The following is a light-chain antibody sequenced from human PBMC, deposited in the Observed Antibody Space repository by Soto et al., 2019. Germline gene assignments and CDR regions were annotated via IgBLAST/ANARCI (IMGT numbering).Light chain of an antibody. CDR3: QQYVSYSLWT. V-gene: IGKV1-5*01. CDR2: DAS. J-gene: IGKJ1*01. Sequence: DIQMTQSPSTLSASVGDRVTITCRASQRIGSWLAWYQQKAGKAPKLLIYDASSLKSGVPPRFSGSGSGTEFTLTISSLQPDDFATYYCQQYVSYSLWTFGQGTKVE. CDR1: QRIGSW.